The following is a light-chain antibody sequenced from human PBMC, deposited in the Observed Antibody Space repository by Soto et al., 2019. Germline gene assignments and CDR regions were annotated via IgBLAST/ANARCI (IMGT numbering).Light chain of an antibody. Sequence: ALTQPASVSGSPGQSITISCSGTSSDVGSYKLVSWYQQHPGKAPKLMISEVTKRPSGISTRFSGSKSGNTASLTISGLQPEDESDYYCCSYAGSNTWVFGGGTKLTVL. V-gene: IGLV2-23*02. J-gene: IGLJ3*02. CDR2: EVT. CDR3: CSYAGSNTWV. CDR1: SSDVGSYKL.